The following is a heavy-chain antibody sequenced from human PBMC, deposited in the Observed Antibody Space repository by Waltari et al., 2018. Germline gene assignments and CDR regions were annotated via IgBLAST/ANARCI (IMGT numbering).Heavy chain of an antibody. CDR3: ATEFLTGTRGY. Sequence: EVQLVESGGGLVQPGGSLRLSCAASGFTFSSYSMNWVRQAPGKGVGWVSYISSSRSTIYYADSVKGRFTISRDNAKNALYLQMNSLRAEDTAVYYCATEFLTGTRGYWGQGTLVTVSS. D-gene: IGHD1-7*01. J-gene: IGHJ4*02. V-gene: IGHV3-48*01. CDR2: ISSSRSTI. CDR1: GFTFSSYS.